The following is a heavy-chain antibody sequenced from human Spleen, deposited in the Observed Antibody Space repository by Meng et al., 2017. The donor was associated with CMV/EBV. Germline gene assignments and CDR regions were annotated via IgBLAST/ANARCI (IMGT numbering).Heavy chain of an antibody. V-gene: IGHV3-30*02. Sequence: GESLKISCAASGFTFNNFAMNWVRQAPGKGLEWVALIRYDGTNKYYADSVKGRFTISRDNSKDTLYLHMTGLRAEDTAVYYCAKSSIILPVSPFDTWGQGTMVTVSS. CDR3: AKSSIILPVSPFDT. D-gene: IGHD2/OR15-2a*01. J-gene: IGHJ3*02. CDR2: IRYDGTNK. CDR1: GFTFNNFA.